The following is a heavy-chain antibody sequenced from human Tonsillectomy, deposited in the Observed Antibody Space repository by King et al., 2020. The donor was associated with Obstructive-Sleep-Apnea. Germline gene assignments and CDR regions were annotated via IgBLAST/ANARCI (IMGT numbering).Heavy chain of an antibody. V-gene: IGHV3-74*01. Sequence: VQLVESGGGLVQPGGSLRLSCAASGFTFSSYWMHWVRQAPGKGLVWVSRINTDGSSTRYADSVKGRFTISRDNAKNTLYLQMNSLRAEDTAVYYCAREGAAAGHWYFDLWGRGTLVTVSS. CDR1: GFTFSSYW. CDR3: AREGAAAGHWYFDL. D-gene: IGHD6-13*01. J-gene: IGHJ2*01. CDR2: INTDGSST.